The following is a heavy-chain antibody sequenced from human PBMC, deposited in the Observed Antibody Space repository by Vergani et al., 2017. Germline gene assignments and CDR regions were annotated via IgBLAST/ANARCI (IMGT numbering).Heavy chain of an antibody. Sequence: QVQLQESGPGLVKPSQTLSLTCTVSGCSISSGAYYWSWLRQPPGKGLEWIGYIYYSGSTYYNPSLKSRVTISVDTSKNQFSLKLSSVTAADTAVYYCARGGGTDRVTKYYFDYWGQGTLVTVSS. CDR2: IYYSGST. CDR3: ARGGGTDRVTKYYFDY. J-gene: IGHJ4*02. D-gene: IGHD1-14*01. CDR1: GCSISSGAYY. V-gene: IGHV4-30-4*01.